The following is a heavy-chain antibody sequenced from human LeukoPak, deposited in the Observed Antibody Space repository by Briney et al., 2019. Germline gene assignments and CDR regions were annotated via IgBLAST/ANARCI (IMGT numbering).Heavy chain of an antibody. D-gene: IGHD2-15*01. J-gene: IGHJ5*02. Sequence: KPSGTLSLTCAVSGGSISSSNWWSWVRQPPGKGLEWIGEIYHSGSTNYNPSLKSRVTISVDKSKNQFSLKLSSVTAADTAVYYCARSVGYCSGGSCYSDWFDPWGQGTLVTVSS. CDR3: ARSVGYCSGGSCYSDWFDP. CDR2: IYHSGST. V-gene: IGHV4-4*02. CDR1: GGSISSSNW.